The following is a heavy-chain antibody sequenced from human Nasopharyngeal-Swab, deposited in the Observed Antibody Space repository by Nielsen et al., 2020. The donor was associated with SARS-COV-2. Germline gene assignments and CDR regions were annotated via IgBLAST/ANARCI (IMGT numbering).Heavy chain of an antibody. CDR1: GFTFSTYA. Sequence: GESLKISCAASGFTFSTYAMNWVRQAPGKGLEWVAVISYDGPNKYYADSVKGRFTVSRDNSKNTLYLQMNSLRAEDTAVYYCARPRRELRVYYGMDVWGQGTTVTVS. D-gene: IGHD1-7*01. J-gene: IGHJ6*02. V-gene: IGHV3-30-3*01. CDR2: ISYDGPNK. CDR3: ARPRRELRVYYGMDV.